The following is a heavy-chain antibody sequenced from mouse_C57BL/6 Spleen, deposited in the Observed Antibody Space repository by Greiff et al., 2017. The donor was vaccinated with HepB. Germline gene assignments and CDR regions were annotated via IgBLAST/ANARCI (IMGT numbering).Heavy chain of an antibody. D-gene: IGHD2-4*01. CDR1: GFTFSSYG. V-gene: IGHV5-6*01. CDR2: ISSGGSYT. Sequence: EVKVVESGGDLVKPGGSLKLSCAASGFTFSSYGMSWVRQTPDKRLEWVATISSGGSYTYYPDSVKGRFTISRDNAKNTLYLQMSSLKSEDTAMYYCARHEGLRYYFDYWGQGTTLTVSS. J-gene: IGHJ2*01. CDR3: ARHEGLRYYFDY.